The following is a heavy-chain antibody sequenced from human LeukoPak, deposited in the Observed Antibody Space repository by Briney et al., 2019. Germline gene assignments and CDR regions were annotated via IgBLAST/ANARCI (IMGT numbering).Heavy chain of an antibody. CDR3: ARGRLPIDY. V-gene: IGHV4-59*08. D-gene: IGHD6-25*01. CDR2: ISHSGST. CDR1: GGSISSYY. Sequence: SETLSLTCTVSGGSISSYYWSWIRQPPGKGLEWIGYISHSGSTNYNSSLKSRVTISVDTSKNQFSLKLTSVTAADTAVYYCARGRLPIDYWGQGTLVTVSS. J-gene: IGHJ4*02.